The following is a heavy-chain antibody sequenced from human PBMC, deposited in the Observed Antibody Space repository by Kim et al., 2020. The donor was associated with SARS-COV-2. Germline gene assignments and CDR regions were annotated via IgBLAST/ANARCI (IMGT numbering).Heavy chain of an antibody. J-gene: IGHJ5*02. CDR3: ARGVVGALKRDNWFDP. D-gene: IGHD1-26*01. Sequence: KFQGRVTITADKSTSTAYMELSSLRSEDTAVYYCARGVVGALKRDNWFDPWGQGTLVTVSS. V-gene: IGHV1-69*04.